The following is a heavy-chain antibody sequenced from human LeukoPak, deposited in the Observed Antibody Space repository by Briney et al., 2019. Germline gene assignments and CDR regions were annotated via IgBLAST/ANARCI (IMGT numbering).Heavy chain of an antibody. CDR3: AKVRAPSGWFNSDY. J-gene: IGHJ4*02. Sequence: GTLSLTCAVPGGSISSSNWWSWVRQAPGKRLEWVSGISGSGDSTYYADSVKGRFTISRDNSKNTLYLQMNSLRVEDTAAYYCAKVRAPSGWFNSDYWGQGTLVTVSS. V-gene: IGHV3-23*01. D-gene: IGHD6-19*01. CDR1: GGSISSSN. CDR2: ISGSGDST.